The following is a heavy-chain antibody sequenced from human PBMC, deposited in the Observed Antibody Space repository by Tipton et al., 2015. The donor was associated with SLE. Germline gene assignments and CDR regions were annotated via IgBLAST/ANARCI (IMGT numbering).Heavy chain of an antibody. D-gene: IGHD6-13*01. CDR1: GYTFSNYD. CDR2: MNTNSGDR. J-gene: IGHJ6*03. Sequence: QLVQSGAEVKNPGASVKVSCKASGYTFSNYDINWVRQAPGQGLEWMGWMNTNSGDRDNAQKFQGRVTMTRDTSISTAYMELSRLRSDDTAVYYCARRTFTPYSSLQGYYYYYMDVWGRGTTVTVSS. V-gene: IGHV1-8*01. CDR3: ARRTFTPYSSLQGYYYYYMDV.